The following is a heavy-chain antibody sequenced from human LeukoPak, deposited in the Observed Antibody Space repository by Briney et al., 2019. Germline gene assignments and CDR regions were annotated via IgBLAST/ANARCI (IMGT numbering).Heavy chain of an antibody. J-gene: IGHJ5*02. CDR1: GASVYSDRSY. Sequence: PSETLSLTCSVSGASVYSDRSYWTWIRQAPGKGLEWIGYIDYRGGTKYNASLKGRVTISLETSKNQFSLTLKSVIAADTAVYYCARGGQWLARKRFDPWGQGTLVTVSS. CDR2: IDYRGGT. D-gene: IGHD6-19*01. CDR3: ARGGQWLARKRFDP. V-gene: IGHV4-61*01.